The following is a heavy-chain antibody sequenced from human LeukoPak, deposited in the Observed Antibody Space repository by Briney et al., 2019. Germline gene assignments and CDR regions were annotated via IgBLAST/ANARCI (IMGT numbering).Heavy chain of an antibody. Sequence: KSSETLSLTCTVSGGSISSYYWSWIRQPPGKGLEWIGYIYYSGSTNYNPSLKSRVTISVDTSKNQFSLKLSSVTAADTAVYYCARALPSYSSSLPDYFDYWGQGTLVTASS. CDR1: GGSISSYY. CDR3: ARALPSYSSSLPDYFDY. CDR2: IYYSGST. D-gene: IGHD6-13*01. V-gene: IGHV4-59*01. J-gene: IGHJ4*02.